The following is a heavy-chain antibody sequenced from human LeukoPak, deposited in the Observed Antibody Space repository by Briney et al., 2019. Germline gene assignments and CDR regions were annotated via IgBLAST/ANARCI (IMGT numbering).Heavy chain of an antibody. CDR1: GGSINNYY. J-gene: IGHJ4*02. CDR2: IYYSGST. V-gene: IGHV4-59*01. Sequence: SETLSLTCTVSGGSINNYYRSWIRQPPGKGLEWIGYIYYSGSTNYNPSLKSRVTISIDTSKNQFSLKLSSVTAADTAVYYCAKSSGSYYNVDFDYWGQGTLVTVSS. D-gene: IGHD3-10*01. CDR3: AKSSGSYYNVDFDY.